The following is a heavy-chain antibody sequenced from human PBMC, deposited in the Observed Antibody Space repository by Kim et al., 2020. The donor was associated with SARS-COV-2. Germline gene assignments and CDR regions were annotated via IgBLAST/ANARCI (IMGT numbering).Heavy chain of an antibody. CDR3: ARGGIGHYFEYYFDY. CDR2: ISYDGSNI. D-gene: IGHD3-22*01. Sequence: GGSLRLSCAASGFTFSSYAMHWVRQAPGKGLEWVAVISYDGSNIYYADSVKGRFTISRDNSKNTLYLQMNSLRAEDTAVYYCARGGIGHYFEYYFDYWGQGTLVTVSS. J-gene: IGHJ4*02. CDR1: GFTFSSYA. V-gene: IGHV3-30*04.